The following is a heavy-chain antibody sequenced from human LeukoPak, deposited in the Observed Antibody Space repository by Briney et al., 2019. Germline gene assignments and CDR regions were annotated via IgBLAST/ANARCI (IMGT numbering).Heavy chain of an antibody. CDR3: ARLSPNSSYDFWSGYAHDAFDI. Sequence: SETLSLTCTVSGGSISSSSYYWGWTRQPPGKGLEWIGSIYYSGSTYYNPSLKSRVTISVDTSKNQFSLKLSSVTAADTAVYYCARLSPNSSYDFWSGYAHDAFDIWGQGTMVTVSS. CDR2: IYYSGST. V-gene: IGHV4-39*01. CDR1: GGSISSSSYY. J-gene: IGHJ3*02. D-gene: IGHD3-3*01.